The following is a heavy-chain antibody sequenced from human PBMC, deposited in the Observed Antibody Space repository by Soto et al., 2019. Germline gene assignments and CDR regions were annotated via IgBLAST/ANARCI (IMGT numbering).Heavy chain of an antibody. Sequence: XADTLSLTCTVSSASLSGFYWSWIRKSAGKGLEWIGRIYATGTTDYNPSLKSRVMMSVDTSKKQFSLKLRSVTAADTAVYYCVRDGTKTLRDWFDPWGQGISVTVSS. D-gene: IGHD1-1*01. CDR2: IYATGTT. CDR3: VRDGTKTLRDWFDP. V-gene: IGHV4-4*07. J-gene: IGHJ5*02. CDR1: SASLSGFY.